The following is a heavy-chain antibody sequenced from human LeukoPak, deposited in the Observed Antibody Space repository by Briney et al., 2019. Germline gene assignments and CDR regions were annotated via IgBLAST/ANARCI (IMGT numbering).Heavy chain of an antibody. D-gene: IGHD3-10*01. J-gene: IGHJ4*02. CDR2: IIPILGIA. CDR3: SRGIIGGHDFDY. Sequence: GSSVKVSCKASGGTFSSYAISWVRQAPGQGLEWMGRIIPILGIANYAQKFQGRVTITADKSTSTAYMELSSLRSDDTAVYYCSRGIIGGHDFDYWGQGTLVTVSS. V-gene: IGHV1-69*04. CDR1: GGTFSSYA.